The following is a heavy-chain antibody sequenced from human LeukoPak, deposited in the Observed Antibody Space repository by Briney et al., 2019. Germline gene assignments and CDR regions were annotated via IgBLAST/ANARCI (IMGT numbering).Heavy chain of an antibody. CDR1: GGSISSYY. CDR2: FYTSGST. Sequence: SETLSLTCTVSGGSISSYYWSWIRQPAGKGLEWIGRFYTSGSTNYNPSLKSRVTMSVDTSKNQFSLKLSSVTAADTAVYFCARDDYYDSSGYRNAFDIWGQGTGVIVSS. V-gene: IGHV4-4*07. CDR3: ARDDYYDSSGYRNAFDI. D-gene: IGHD3-22*01. J-gene: IGHJ3*02.